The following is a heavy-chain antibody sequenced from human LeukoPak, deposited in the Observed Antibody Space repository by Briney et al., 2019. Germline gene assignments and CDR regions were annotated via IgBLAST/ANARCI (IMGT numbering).Heavy chain of an antibody. CDR2: ISGSGGST. J-gene: IGHJ4*02. CDR1: GFTFSSYA. D-gene: IGHD2-21*02. CDR3: AKGIRGGGLILSHFDY. V-gene: IGHV3-23*01. Sequence: GGSLRLSCAASGFTFSSYAMSWVRQAPGKGLEWVSAISGSGGSTYYADSVKGRYTISRDNSKNTLYLQMNSLRAEDTAVYYCAKGIRGGGLILSHFDYWGQGTLVTVSS.